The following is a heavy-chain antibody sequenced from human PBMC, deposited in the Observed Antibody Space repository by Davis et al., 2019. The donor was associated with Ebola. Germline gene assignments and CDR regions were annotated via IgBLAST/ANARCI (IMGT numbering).Heavy chain of an antibody. CDR1: GVSISRHY. V-gene: IGHV4-59*03. CDR2: IYYTGNA. D-gene: IGHD3-10*01. CDR3: SERGSSV. J-gene: IGHJ4*02. Sequence: SETLSLTCTVSGVSISRHYWSWIRQPPGKRLEWIGSIYYTGNAYYNSSLASRATISVDTSKNQFSLKLTSVTAADTAMYYCSERGSSVWGQGTLLTVSS.